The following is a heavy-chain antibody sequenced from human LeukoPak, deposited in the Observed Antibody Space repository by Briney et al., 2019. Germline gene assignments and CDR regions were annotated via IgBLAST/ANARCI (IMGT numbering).Heavy chain of an antibody. CDR1: GYSISSGYY. Sequence: SETLSLTCTVSGYSISSGYYWGWIRQPPGKGLEWIGSIYHSGSTYYNPSLKSRVTTSVDTSKNQFSLKLSSVTAADTAVYYCARDYSGIHLFDYWGQGTLVTVSS. CDR3: ARDYSGIHLFDY. J-gene: IGHJ4*02. CDR2: IYHSGST. D-gene: IGHD3-10*01. V-gene: IGHV4-38-2*02.